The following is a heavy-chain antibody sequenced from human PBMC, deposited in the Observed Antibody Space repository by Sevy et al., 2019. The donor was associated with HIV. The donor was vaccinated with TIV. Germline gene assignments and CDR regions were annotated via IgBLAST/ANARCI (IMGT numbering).Heavy chain of an antibody. J-gene: IGHJ5*02. Sequence: GGSLRLSCVASGFTFTDHWMTWLRQAPGKGLEWVANIKPDGSEIYYVASVKGRFTISRDISQNTLFLQMNSLRAEDTAVYYCAKCLTPVTNQWSFDPWGQGTLVTVSS. V-gene: IGHV3-7*03. D-gene: IGHD4-17*01. CDR2: IKPDGSEI. CDR1: GFTFTDHW. CDR3: AKCLTPVTNQWSFDP.